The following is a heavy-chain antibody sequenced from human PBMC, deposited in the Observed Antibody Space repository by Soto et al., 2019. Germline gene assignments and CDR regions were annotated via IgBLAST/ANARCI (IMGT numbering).Heavy chain of an antibody. Sequence: GGSLSLSCAASGFTFTGYAFTWVRPAPWKGREWVSAISGTGGSTFCSDSVMGRFTISRDNSKNTLYLQMNSLRAEDTAVYYCARGDTTMITDYYAMAVWGQGTTVTVSS. V-gene: IGHV3-23*01. D-gene: IGHD5-18*01. J-gene: IGHJ6*02. CDR3: ARGDTTMITDYYAMAV. CDR1: GFTFTGYA. CDR2: ISGTGGST.